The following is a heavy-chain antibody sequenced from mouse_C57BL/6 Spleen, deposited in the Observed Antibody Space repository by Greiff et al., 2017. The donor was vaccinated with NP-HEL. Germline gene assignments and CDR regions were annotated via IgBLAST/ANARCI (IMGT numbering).Heavy chain of an antibody. CDR2: IHPSDSDT. Sequence: VQLQQPGAELVKPGASVKVSCKASGYTFTSYWMHWMPGQGLEWIGRIHPSDSDTNYNQKFKGKATLTVDKSSSTAYMQLSSLTSEDSAVYYCAIHYYDYDWFAYWGQGTLVTVSA. V-gene: IGHV1-74*01. D-gene: IGHD2-4*01. CDR1: GYTFTSYW. J-gene: IGHJ3*01. CDR3: AIHYYDYDWFAY.